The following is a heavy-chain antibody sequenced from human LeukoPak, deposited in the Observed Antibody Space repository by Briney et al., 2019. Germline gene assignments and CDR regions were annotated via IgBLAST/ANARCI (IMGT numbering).Heavy chain of an antibody. CDR2: IRYDGSNK. V-gene: IGHV3-30*02. CDR3: AKSSRPATAISPFDC. J-gene: IGHJ4*02. CDR1: GFTFSSYG. D-gene: IGHD2-2*02. Sequence: GGSLRLSCAASGFTFSSYGMHWVRQAPGKGLEWVAFIRYDGSNKYYADSVKGRFTISRDNSKNTLYLQMNSLRAEDTAVYYCAKSSRPATAISPFDCWGQGTLVTVSS.